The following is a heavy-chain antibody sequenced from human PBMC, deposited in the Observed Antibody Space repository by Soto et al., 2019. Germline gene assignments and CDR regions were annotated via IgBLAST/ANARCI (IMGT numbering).Heavy chain of an antibody. J-gene: IGHJ4*02. V-gene: IGHV4-31*03. CDR1: GGSISSGGYY. CDR3: ATSIAARKYYFDY. CDR2: IYYSGST. Sequence: ASETLSLTCTVSGGSISSGGYYWSWIRQHPGKGLEWIGYIYYSGSTYYNPSLKSRVTISVDTSKNQFSLKLSSVTAADTAVYYCATSIAARKYYFDYWGQGTLVTVSS. D-gene: IGHD6-6*01.